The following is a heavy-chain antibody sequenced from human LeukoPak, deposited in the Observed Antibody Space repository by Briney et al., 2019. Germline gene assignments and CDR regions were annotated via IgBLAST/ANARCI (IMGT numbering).Heavy chain of an antibody. Sequence: PGGSLRLSCAASGFTFSSYGMHWVRQAPGKGLEWVAVISYDGNNKYYADSVKGRFTISRDSSKNTLYLQMNSLRAEDTAVYYCASPGYCSGSSCYSGYFQHWGQGTLVTVSS. D-gene: IGHD2-15*01. CDR3: ASPGYCSGSSCYSGYFQH. CDR2: ISYDGNNK. J-gene: IGHJ1*01. V-gene: IGHV3-30*03. CDR1: GFTFSSYG.